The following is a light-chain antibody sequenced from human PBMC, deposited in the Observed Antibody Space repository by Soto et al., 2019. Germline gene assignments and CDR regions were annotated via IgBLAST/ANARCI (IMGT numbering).Light chain of an antibody. Sequence: DIQMTQSPSSLSAFVGDSVTFTCRASQNVRGYLHWYQQKPGRAPKLLIYAASNLQIGVPFRFNGSGSGTEYTLSINSLQPDDSATYYCQQSHSTLPITFGQGTRVEI. CDR2: AAS. CDR1: QNVRGY. J-gene: IGKJ5*01. V-gene: IGKV1-39*01. CDR3: QQSHSTLPIT.